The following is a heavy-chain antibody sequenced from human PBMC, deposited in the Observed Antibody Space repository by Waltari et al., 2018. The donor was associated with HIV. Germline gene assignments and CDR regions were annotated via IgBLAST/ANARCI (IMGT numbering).Heavy chain of an antibody. J-gene: IGHJ4*02. CDR1: GYTFTSYD. CDR3: ARGLTWSGYWHFDY. Sequence: QVQLVQSGAEVKKPGASVKVSCKASGYTFTSYDINWVRQATGQGLEWMGWRNPNSGNTGSAQRFQGRVTMTRDTSISTAYMYLSSLRSEDTAVYYCARGLTWSGYWHFDYWGQGTLVTVSS. CDR2: RNPNSGNT. D-gene: IGHD3-3*01. V-gene: IGHV1-8*01.